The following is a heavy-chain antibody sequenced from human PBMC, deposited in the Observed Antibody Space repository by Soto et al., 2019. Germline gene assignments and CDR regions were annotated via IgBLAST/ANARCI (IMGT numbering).Heavy chain of an antibody. V-gene: IGHV3-7*03. CDR1: GFTLSNYW. CDR2: INKDGSQK. D-gene: IGHD7-27*01. CDR3: VRELGLAY. Sequence: GGSLRLSXAASGFTLSNYWMTWVRQAPGKGLEWVANINKDGSQKNYVDSVKGRFTIARDNGQNSLSLQINSLRVEDTAVYYCVRELGLAYWGQGALVTVSS. J-gene: IGHJ4*02.